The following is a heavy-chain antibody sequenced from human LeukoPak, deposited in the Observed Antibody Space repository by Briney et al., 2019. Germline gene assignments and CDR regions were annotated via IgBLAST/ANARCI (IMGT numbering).Heavy chain of an antibody. CDR1: GYTFSTYD. J-gene: IGHJ1*01. CDR2: ISHSGST. CDR3: ASREN. Sequence: GSLRLSCAASGYTFSTYDMIWVRQAPGKGLEWIGEISHSGSTNYNPSLKSRVTISVDTSKNQFSLKLSSVTAADTAVYYCASRENWGQGAMVTVSS. V-gene: IGHV4-34*01.